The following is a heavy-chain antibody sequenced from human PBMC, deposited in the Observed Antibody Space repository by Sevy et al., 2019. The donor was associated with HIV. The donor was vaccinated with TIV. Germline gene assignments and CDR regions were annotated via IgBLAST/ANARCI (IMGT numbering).Heavy chain of an antibody. V-gene: IGHV3-11*01. CDR3: ARGATEHDAFDI. J-gene: IGHJ3*02. CDR2: ISSSGSTI. CDR1: GFTFSDYY. Sequence: GGSLRLSCAASGFTFSDYYMSWIRQAPGKGLEWVSYISSSGSTIYYADSVKGRFTISRDNAKNSLYLQMNSLRAEDTAGDYCARGATEHDAFDIWGQGTMVTVSS.